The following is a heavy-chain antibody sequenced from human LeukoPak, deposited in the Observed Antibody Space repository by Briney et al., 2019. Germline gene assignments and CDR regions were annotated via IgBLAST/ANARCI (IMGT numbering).Heavy chain of an antibody. D-gene: IGHD3-10*01. J-gene: IGHJ4*02. CDR3: AGESQPYYYGSGSYYQWTH. CDR1: GGTFSSYA. V-gene: IGHV1-69*04. CDR2: IIPILGIA. Sequence: ASVKVSCKASGGTFSSYAISWVRQAPGQGLEWMGRIIPILGIANYAQKFQGRVTITADKSTSTAYMELSSLRSEDTAVYYCAGESQPYYYGSGSYYQWTHWGQGTLVTVSS.